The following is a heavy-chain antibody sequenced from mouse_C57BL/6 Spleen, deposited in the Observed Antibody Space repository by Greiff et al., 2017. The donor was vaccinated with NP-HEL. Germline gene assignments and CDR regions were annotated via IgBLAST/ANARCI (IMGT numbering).Heavy chain of an antibody. CDR1: VFNIKNTY. D-gene: IGHD2-4*01. V-gene: IGHV14-3*01. J-gene: IGHJ2*01. CDR3: ARRYDYGYYFDY. Sequence: VHLQQSVAELVRPGASVKLSCTASVFNIKNTYMHWVKQRPEQGLEWIGRIDPANGNTKYAPKFQGKATITADTSSNTAYLQHSSLTSEDTAIYYCARRYDYGYYFDYWGQGTTLTVSS. CDR2: IDPANGNT.